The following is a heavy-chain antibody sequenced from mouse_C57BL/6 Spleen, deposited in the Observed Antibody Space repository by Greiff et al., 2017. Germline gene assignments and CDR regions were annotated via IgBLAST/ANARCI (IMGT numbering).Heavy chain of an antibody. CDR1: GYTFTSYW. J-gene: IGHJ2*01. V-gene: IGHV1-55*01. D-gene: IGHD2-2*01. CDR2: IYPGSGST. CDR3: ARGLRLLDY. Sequence: QVQLKESGAELVKPGASVKMSCKASGYTFTSYWITWVKQRPGQGLEWIGDIYPGSGSTNYNEKFKSKATLTVDTSSSTAYMQLSSLTSEDSAVYYCARGLRLLDYWGQGTTLTVSS.